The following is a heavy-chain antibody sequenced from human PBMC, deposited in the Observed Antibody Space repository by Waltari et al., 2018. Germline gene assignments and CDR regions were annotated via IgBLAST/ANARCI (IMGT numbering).Heavy chain of an antibody. V-gene: IGHV4-59*01. CDR1: GGSINFYY. D-gene: IGHD2-2*03. Sequence: QVELQESGPGLVKPAETLSLSCTISGGSINFYYWGWIRQPPGKGLEWIGYLYFSGNTKYNPSLESRVAISVDTSKNQLSLRLNSVTAADTAVYYCARWRSFVGYCSRIPCFDAFDMWGRGTMVTVSS. J-gene: IGHJ3*02. CDR2: LYFSGNT. CDR3: ARWRSFVGYCSRIPCFDAFDM.